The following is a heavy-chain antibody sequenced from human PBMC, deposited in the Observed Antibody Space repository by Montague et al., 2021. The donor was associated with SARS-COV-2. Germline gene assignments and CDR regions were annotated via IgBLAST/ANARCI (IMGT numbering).Heavy chain of an antibody. CDR1: LDCRCSGNQ. V-gene: IGHV4-4*02. CDR3: AGRGSGRSDLAY. D-gene: IGHD1-26*01. Sequence: SETRSLTCVGDLDCRCSGNQGHCGSAPVWTPVTNLGRIPHTGSTKYKPSLKSRVSMSVDKSWNQFSLRLTSVTAADTAIHYCAGRGSGRSDLAYWGQGTLVTVSS. J-gene: IGHJ4*02. CDR2: IPHTGST.